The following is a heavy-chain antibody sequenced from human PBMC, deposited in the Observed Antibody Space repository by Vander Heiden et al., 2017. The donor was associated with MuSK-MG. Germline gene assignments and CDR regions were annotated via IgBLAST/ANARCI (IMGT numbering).Heavy chain of an antibody. V-gene: IGHV3-21*01. D-gene: IGHD4-17*01. CDR1: GSTFSSYS. CDR3: ARGGETDYYGMDV. J-gene: IGHJ6*02. Sequence: EVQLVESGGGLVNPGGSLRPPCAASGSTFSSYSMNWVRQAPGKGLEWVSSIGSSSSYIYYADSVKGRFTISRDNAKNSLYLQMNSLRAEDTAVYYCARGGETDYYGMDVWGQGTTVTVSS. CDR2: IGSSSSYI.